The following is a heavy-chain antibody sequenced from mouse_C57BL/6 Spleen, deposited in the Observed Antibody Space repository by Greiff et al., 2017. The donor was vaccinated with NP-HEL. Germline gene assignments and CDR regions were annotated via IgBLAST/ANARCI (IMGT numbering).Heavy chain of an antibody. V-gene: IGHV5-6*01. CDR2: ISSGGSYT. CDR3: ASKDYFDY. J-gene: IGHJ2*01. CDR1: GFTFSSYG. Sequence: EVKLMESGGDLVKPGGSLKLSCAASGFTFSSYGMSWVRQTPDKRLEWVATISSGGSYTYYPDSVKGRFTISRDNAKNTLYLQMSSLKSEDTAMYYCASKDYFDYWGQGTTLTVSS.